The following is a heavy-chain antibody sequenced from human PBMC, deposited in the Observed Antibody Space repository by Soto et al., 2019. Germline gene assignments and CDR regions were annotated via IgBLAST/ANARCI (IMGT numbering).Heavy chain of an antibody. J-gene: IGHJ4*02. V-gene: IGHV3-23*01. D-gene: IGHD1-26*01. CDR2: ISGSGGST. CDR1: GFTFSSYA. Sequence: GGSLRLSCAASGFTFSSYAMSWVRQAPGKGLEWVSAISGSGGSTNYADSVKGRFTISSSNSKNTLDLQMNSLSAEDTAVYYCANDRVVSGGSPCPQNYFDYWGQGTLVTVST. CDR3: ANDRVVSGGSPCPQNYFDY.